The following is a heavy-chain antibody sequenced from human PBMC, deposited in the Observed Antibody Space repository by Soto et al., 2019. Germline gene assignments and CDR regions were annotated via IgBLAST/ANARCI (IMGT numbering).Heavy chain of an antibody. CDR3: ARAYSSSWYNWFDP. V-gene: IGHV6-1*01. CDR1: VDSVSSNSAA. CDR2: TYYRSKWYN. D-gene: IGHD6-13*01. J-gene: IGHJ5*02. Sequence: SQTLSLTCDISVDSVSSNSAAWNWIRQSPSRGLEWLGRTYYRSKWYNDYAVSVKSRITINPDTSKNQFSLQLNSVTPEDTAVYYCARAYSSSWYNWFDPWGQGTLVTSPQ.